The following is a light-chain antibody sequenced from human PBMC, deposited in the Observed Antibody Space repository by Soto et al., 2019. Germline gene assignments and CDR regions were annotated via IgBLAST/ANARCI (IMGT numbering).Light chain of an antibody. V-gene: IGLV1-40*01. CDR2: END. CDR3: QSYDSSLTAPWV. J-gene: IGLJ3*02. Sequence: QSALTQPPSVSGAPGQRVTISCIGSSSNIGAAYVHWYQQLPGTAPKLLIFENDKRPSGVPDRFSGFKSDTSASLAISGLQPEDEAHYYCQSYDSSLTAPWVFGGGTKLTVL. CDR1: SSNIGAAY.